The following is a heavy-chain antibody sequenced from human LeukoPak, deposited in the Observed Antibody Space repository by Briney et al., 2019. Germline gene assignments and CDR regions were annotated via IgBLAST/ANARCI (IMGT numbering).Heavy chain of an antibody. CDR1: GFTFSSYS. Sequence: GGSLRLSCAASGFTFSSYSMNWVRQAPGKGLEWVSSISSSSSYIYYADSVKGRFTISRDNAKNSLYLQMNSLRAEDTAVYYCARDYGDYEYFQHWGQGTLVTVSS. J-gene: IGHJ1*01. V-gene: IGHV3-21*01. CDR2: ISSSSSYI. CDR3: ARDYGDYEYFQH. D-gene: IGHD4-17*01.